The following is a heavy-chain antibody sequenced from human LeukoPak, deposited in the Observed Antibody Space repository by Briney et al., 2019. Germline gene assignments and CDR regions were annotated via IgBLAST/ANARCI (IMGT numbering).Heavy chain of an antibody. D-gene: IGHD3-22*01. V-gene: IGHV3-21*01. Sequence: GGSLRLSCAASGFTFSSYRMNWVRQAPGKGLEWVSSISSSSSYIYYADSVKGRFTISRDNAKNSLYLQMNSLRAEDTAVYYCARVGGHYDSSGYYSVWGQGTLVTVSS. CDR1: GFTFSSYR. CDR3: ARVGGHYDSSGYYSV. J-gene: IGHJ4*02. CDR2: ISSSSSYI.